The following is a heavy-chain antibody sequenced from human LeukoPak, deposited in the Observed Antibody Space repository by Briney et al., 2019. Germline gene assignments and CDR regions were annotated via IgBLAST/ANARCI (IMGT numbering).Heavy chain of an antibody. D-gene: IGHD4-17*01. CDR3: ARDPSYGDFSNFDY. CDR2: IIPIFGTA. CDR1: GGTFSSYA. Sequence: ASVKVSCKASGGTFSSYAISWVRQAPGQGLEWMGGIIPIFGTANYAQKFQGRVTMTRDTSTSTVYMELSSLRSEDTAVYYCARDPSYGDFSNFDYWGQGTLVTVSS. J-gene: IGHJ4*02. V-gene: IGHV1-69*05.